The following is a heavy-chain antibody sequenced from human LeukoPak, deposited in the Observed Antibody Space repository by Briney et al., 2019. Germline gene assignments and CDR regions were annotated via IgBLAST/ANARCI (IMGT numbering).Heavy chain of an antibody. CDR2: IYSGGST. J-gene: IGHJ4*02. D-gene: IGHD6-6*01. Sequence: PGGSLRLSCAASGFTVSSNYMSWVRQAPGKGLEWVSVIYSGGSTNYADSVKGRFTVSRDNSKNTLYLQMNSLRAEDTAVYYCARDTGRSSSSYWGQGTLVTVSS. V-gene: IGHV3-66*02. CDR3: ARDTGRSSSSY. CDR1: GFTVSSNY.